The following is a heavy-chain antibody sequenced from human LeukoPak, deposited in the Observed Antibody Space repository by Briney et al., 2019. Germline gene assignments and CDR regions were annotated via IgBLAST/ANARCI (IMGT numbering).Heavy chain of an antibody. V-gene: IGHV1-2*02. J-gene: IGHJ5*02. CDR1: GYTFTSYY. Sequence: GASVKVSCKASGYTFTSYYMHWVRQAPGQGLEWMGWINPNSGGTNYAQKFQGRVTMTRDTSISTAYMELSRLRSDDTAVYYCARESGYSSGGNWFDPWGQGTLVTVSS. CDR3: ARESGYSSGGNWFDP. D-gene: IGHD6-19*01. CDR2: INPNSGGT.